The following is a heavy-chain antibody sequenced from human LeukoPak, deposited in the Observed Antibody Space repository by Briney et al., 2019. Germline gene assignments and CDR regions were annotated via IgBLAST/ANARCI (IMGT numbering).Heavy chain of an antibody. CDR2: INHSGST. V-gene: IGHV4-34*01. Sequence: SETLSLTCAVYGGSFSGYYWSWLRQPPGKGLEWIGEINHSGSTNYNPSLKSRVTTSVDTSKNQFSLKLSSVTAADTAVYYCARGAYYDILTGRRRYNWFDPWGQGTLVTVSS. CDR1: GGSFSGYY. J-gene: IGHJ5*02. CDR3: ARGAYYDILTGRRRYNWFDP. D-gene: IGHD3-9*01.